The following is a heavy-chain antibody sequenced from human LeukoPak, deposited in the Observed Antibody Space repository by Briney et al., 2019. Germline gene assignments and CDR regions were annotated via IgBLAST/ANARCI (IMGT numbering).Heavy chain of an antibody. CDR3: AVRELYFAFRDGSSHY. CDR1: GFTLSSYS. J-gene: IGHJ4*02. V-gene: IGHV3-30*01. CDR2: ISYDGRKI. Sequence: GGSLRLSCAASGFTLSSYSMHCVRQAPGKGLEWVAFISYDGRKIQYADSVKGRFAISRDNSNITLYLQMNSLRAEDTALYYFAVRELYFAFRDGSSHYGGQGTLVTVSS. D-gene: IGHD3-3*01.